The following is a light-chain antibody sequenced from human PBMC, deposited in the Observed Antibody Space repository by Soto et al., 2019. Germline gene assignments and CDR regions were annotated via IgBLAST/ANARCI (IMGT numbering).Light chain of an antibody. J-gene: IGKJ1*01. CDR2: EAS. V-gene: IGKV1-5*03. CDR1: QNVNIW. CDR3: QQYITYPT. Sequence: DIQLNQSPSTLSASVGDRVTITCRASQNVNIWLTWYQQRPGKAPKLLIYEASNLESGVSSRFSGRGSGTEFTLTISGLQPDDFATYYCQQYITYPTFGQGTKVDIK.